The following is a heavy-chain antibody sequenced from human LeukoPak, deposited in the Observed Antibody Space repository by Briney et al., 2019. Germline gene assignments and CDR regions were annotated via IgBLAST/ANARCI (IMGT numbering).Heavy chain of an antibody. Sequence: ASVKVSCKASGYTFTSYYMHWVRQAPGQGLEWMGWINPNSGGTNYAQKFQGRVTMTRDTSISTAYMELSRLRSDDTAVYYCARDQIGYYYDSSGYQGYMDVWGKGTTVTVSS. J-gene: IGHJ6*03. V-gene: IGHV1-2*02. CDR1: GYTFTSYY. CDR2: INPNSGGT. D-gene: IGHD3-22*01. CDR3: ARDQIGYYYDSSGYQGYMDV.